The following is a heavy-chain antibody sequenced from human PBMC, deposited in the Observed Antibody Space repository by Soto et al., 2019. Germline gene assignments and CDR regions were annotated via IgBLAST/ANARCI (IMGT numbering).Heavy chain of an antibody. J-gene: IGHJ4*02. CDR3: ARIFEDSNGVIDY. Sequence: ASVTVSCNASGYTFTSYYMHWVRQAPGRGLEWMGILNPSGGSTSYAKKFKGRVTMTRDTSTSTVYMELSSQRSEDTAVYYCARIFEDSNGVIDYWGQGTLVTVSS. D-gene: IGHD6-25*01. V-gene: IGHV1-46*01. CDR1: GYTFTSYY. CDR2: LNPSGGST.